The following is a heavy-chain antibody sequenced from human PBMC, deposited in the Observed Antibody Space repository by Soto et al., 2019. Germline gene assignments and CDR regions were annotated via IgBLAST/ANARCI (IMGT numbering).Heavy chain of an antibody. CDR1: GFTFSSYS. Sequence: GGSLRLSCAASGFTFSSYSMNWVRQAPGKGLEWVSSISSSSSYIYYADSVKGRFTISRDNAKNSLYLQMNSLRAEDTAVYYCAREYCSGGSCWPDAFDIWGQGTMVTVSS. CDR2: ISSSSSYI. D-gene: IGHD2-15*01. V-gene: IGHV3-21*01. CDR3: AREYCSGGSCWPDAFDI. J-gene: IGHJ3*02.